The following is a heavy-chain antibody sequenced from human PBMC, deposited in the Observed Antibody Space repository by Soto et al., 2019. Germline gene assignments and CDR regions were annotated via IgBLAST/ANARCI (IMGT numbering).Heavy chain of an antibody. CDR2: ISGSGGST. CDR3: AKVGRSSSSKGYYFDY. J-gene: IGHJ4*02. V-gene: IGHV3-23*01. D-gene: IGHD6-6*01. Sequence: PGGSLRLSCAASGFTFSSYAMSWVRQAPGKGLEWVSAISGSGGSTYYADSVKGRFTISTDNSKNTLYLQMNSLRAEDTAVFYCAKVGRSSSSKGYYFDYWGQGTLVTVSS. CDR1: GFTFSSYA.